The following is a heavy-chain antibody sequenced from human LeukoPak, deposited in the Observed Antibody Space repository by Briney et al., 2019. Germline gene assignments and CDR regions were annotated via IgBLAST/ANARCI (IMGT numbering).Heavy chain of an antibody. V-gene: IGHV3-23*01. Sequence: GRPLRLSCGASGFTFSSYATSGCRRAPGKGREWWSAIIGSGGSTYYADSVKGRFTISRDNSKNTLYLQMNSLRAEDTAVYYCAKNSLVGGYYFDYWGQGTLVTVSS. CDR1: GFTFSSYA. CDR3: AKNSLVGGYYFDY. D-gene: IGHD2-15*01. J-gene: IGHJ4*02. CDR2: IIGSGGST.